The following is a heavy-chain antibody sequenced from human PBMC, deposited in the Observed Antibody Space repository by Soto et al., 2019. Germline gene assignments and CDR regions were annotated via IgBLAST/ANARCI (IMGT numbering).Heavy chain of an antibody. CDR3: EKRESSFRVFIIFDY. CDR1: GFTFSSYA. J-gene: IGHJ4*02. Sequence: GGSLRLSCAASGFTFSSYAMSWVRQAPGKGLEWVSAISGSGGSTYYADSVKGRFTISRDNSNNKLYLQMNSLRVDYMAVYYCEKRESSFRVFIIFDYLGQGTLVTVSS. V-gene: IGHV3-23*01. CDR2: ISGSGGST. D-gene: IGHD3-3*01.